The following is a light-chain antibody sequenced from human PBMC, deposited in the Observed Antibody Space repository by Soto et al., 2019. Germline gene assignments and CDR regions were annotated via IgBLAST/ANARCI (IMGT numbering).Light chain of an antibody. Sequence: EIVLTQSPGTLSLSPGEGATLSCRASQSLSSSLAWYQQKPGQAPRLLIYGESSRATGISDRFSGSGSGTDFTLTISRLEPEDFAVYYCQQFGGARIFGGGTKVDIK. CDR2: GES. CDR1: QSLSSS. CDR3: QQFGGARI. J-gene: IGKJ4*01. V-gene: IGKV3-20*01.